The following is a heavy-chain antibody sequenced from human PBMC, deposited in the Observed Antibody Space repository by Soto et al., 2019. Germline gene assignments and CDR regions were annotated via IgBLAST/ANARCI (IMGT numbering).Heavy chain of an antibody. J-gene: IGHJ6*02. Sequence: LRLSCAASGFTFSSYGLHWVRQAPGKGLEWVALISYDGGHKYYADSVRGRFTISRDNSKNTLYLQMNSLRAEDTAVYHCAKDRYYDFWSGYTMGGMDVWGQGTTVTVSS. CDR2: ISYDGGHK. CDR3: AKDRYYDFWSGYTMGGMDV. CDR1: GFTFSSYG. V-gene: IGHV3-30*18. D-gene: IGHD3-3*01.